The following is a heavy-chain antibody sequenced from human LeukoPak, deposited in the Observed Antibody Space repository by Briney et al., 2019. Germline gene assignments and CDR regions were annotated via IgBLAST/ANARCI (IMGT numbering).Heavy chain of an antibody. J-gene: IGHJ4*02. D-gene: IGHD6-13*01. CDR1: GFTFSSYG. V-gene: IGHV3-30*18. Sequence: GGSLGLSCAASGFTFSSYGMHWVRQAPGKGLEWVAVISYDGSNKYYADSVKGRFTISRDNSKNTLYLQMNSLRAEDTAVYYCAKEGVAAAGKGDFDYWGQGTLVTVSS. CDR3: AKEGVAAAGKGDFDY. CDR2: ISYDGSNK.